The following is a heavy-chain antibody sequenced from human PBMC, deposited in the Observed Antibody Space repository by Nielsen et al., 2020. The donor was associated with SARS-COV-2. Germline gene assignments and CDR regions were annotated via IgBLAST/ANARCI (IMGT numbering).Heavy chain of an antibody. V-gene: IGHV2-5*01. CDR2: IYWNDDK. CDR3: ARRDWGRHGMDV. CDR1: GFSLSTSGVG. Sequence: SGPTLVKPTQTLTLTCTFSGFSLSTSGVGVGWIRQPPGKALEWLALIYWNDDKRYSPSLKSRLTITKDTSKNQVVLTMTNMDPVDTATYYCARRDWGRHGMDVWGQGTTVTVSS. D-gene: IGHD3/OR15-3a*01. J-gene: IGHJ6*02.